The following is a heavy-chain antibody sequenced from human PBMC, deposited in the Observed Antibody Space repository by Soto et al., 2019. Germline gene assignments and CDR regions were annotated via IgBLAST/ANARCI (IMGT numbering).Heavy chain of an antibody. Sequence: PSETLSLTCTVSGGSISSSSYYWGWIRQPPGKGLEWIGSIYYSGSTYYNPSLKSRVTISVDTSKNQFSLKLSSVTAADTAVYYCARHYDFWSADYYYMDVWGKGTTVTVSS. V-gene: IGHV4-39*01. J-gene: IGHJ6*03. D-gene: IGHD3-3*01. CDR2: IYYSGST. CDR1: GGSISSSSYY. CDR3: ARHYDFWSADYYYMDV.